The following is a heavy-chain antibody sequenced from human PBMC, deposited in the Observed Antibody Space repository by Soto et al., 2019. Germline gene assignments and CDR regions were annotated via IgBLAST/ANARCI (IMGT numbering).Heavy chain of an antibody. V-gene: IGHV4-30-4*01. D-gene: IGHD2-15*01. CDR1: GGSISSGDYY. CDR2: IYYSGST. Sequence: SETLSLTCTVSGGSISSGDYYWSWIRQPPGKGLEWIGYIYYSGSTYYNPSLKSRVTISVDTSKNQFSLKLSSVTAADTAVYYCAREVFWSERYCSGGSCQGLLYYYYGMDVWGQGTTVTVSS. J-gene: IGHJ6*02. CDR3: AREVFWSERYCSGGSCQGLLYYYYGMDV.